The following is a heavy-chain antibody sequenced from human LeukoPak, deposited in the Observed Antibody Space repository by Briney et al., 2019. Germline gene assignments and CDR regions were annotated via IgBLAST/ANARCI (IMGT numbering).Heavy chain of an antibody. CDR2: ISGSGTI. D-gene: IGHD5-24*01. CDR3: ARDEGMATWNY. CDR1: GGSLNRY. V-gene: IGHV4-4*07. Sequence: PSETLSLTCTVSGGSLNRYWSWIRQPAGKGLEWIGRISGSGTITYNPALQSRLSLSIDTSKNQFSLKLMSVTAADTAVYDCARDEGMATWNYWGQGTLVTVSS. J-gene: IGHJ4*02.